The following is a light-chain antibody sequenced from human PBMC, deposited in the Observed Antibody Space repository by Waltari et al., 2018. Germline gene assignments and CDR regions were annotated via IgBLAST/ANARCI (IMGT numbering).Light chain of an antibody. CDR1: SRAVGGYNY. CDR3: SSFAGRDNFGV. V-gene: IGLV2-8*01. Sequence: QSALTQPPSAAGSPGQSVTISCTGTSRAVGGYNYVPWYPQHPGKAPKLLIYEVNKRPSGVPDRFSGSKSGNTASLTVSGLQVEDEGDYYCSSFAGRDNFGVFGGGTKLTVL. J-gene: IGLJ3*02. CDR2: EVN.